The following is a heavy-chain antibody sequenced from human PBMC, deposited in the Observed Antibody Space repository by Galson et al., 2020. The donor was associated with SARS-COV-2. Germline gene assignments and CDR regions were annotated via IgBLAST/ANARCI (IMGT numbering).Heavy chain of an antibody. CDR2: NGTAGDT. Sequence: GESLKISCAASGFTFSSYDMHWVRQATGKGLEWVSANGTAGDTYYPGSVKGRFTISRENAKNSLYLQMNSLRAGDTAVYYCARGTGVYYYYMDVWGKGTTVTVSS. CDR3: ARGTGVYYYYMDV. V-gene: IGHV3-13*01. J-gene: IGHJ6*03. CDR1: GFTFSSYD. D-gene: IGHD3-10*01.